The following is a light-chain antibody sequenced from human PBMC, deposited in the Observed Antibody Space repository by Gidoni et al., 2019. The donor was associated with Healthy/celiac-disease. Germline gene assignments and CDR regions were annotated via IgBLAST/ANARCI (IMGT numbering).Light chain of an antibody. CDR1: QGISNY. CDR2: AAS. V-gene: IGKV1-27*01. CDR3: QKYNSAPRT. J-gene: IGKJ1*01. Sequence: DIQMTKSPSSLSASVGDRVTITCRASQGISNYLAWYQQKPGKVPKLLIYAASTLQSGVPSRFSGSGSGTDFTLNISSLQHEDVATYYCQKYNSAPRTFGQGTKVEIK.